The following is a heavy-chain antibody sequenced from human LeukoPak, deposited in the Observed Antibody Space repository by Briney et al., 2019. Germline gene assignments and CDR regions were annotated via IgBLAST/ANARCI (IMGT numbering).Heavy chain of an antibody. V-gene: IGHV4-38-2*02. CDR3: ATVPRGYSSRGGY. CDR1: GYSISSGYY. J-gene: IGHJ4*02. Sequence: SETLSLTCTVSGYSISSGYYWGWIRQPPGKGLEWIGSIYHSGSTYYNPSLKSRVTISVDTSKNQFSLKLSSVTAADTAVYYCATVPRGYSSRGGYWGQGTLVTVSS. D-gene: IGHD5-18*01. CDR2: IYHSGST.